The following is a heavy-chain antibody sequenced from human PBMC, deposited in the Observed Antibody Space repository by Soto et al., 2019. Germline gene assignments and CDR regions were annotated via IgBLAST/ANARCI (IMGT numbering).Heavy chain of an antibody. Sequence: PXXSLRLTFAASGFNFISYSMHWVLQAKGKGLEWVSSISSSSSYIYYADSVKGRFTISRDNAKNSLYLQMNSLRAEDTAVYYCARDGSIVLMVYAMDIWGQGTLVTVSS. CDR2: ISSSSSYI. CDR3: ARDGSIVLMVYAMDI. D-gene: IGHD2-8*01. V-gene: IGHV3-21*01. CDR1: GFNFISYS. J-gene: IGHJ4*02.